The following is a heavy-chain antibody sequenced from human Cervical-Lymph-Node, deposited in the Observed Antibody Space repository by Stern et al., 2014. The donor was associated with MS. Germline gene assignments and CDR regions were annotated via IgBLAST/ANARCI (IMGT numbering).Heavy chain of an antibody. V-gene: IGHV5-51*01. D-gene: IGHD3-10*01. Sequence: EVHLVESGAEVKKPGESLKISCKGSGYSFTSYWIGWVRQMPGKGLEWMGIIYPGDSDTRYSPSFQGQVTISADKSISTAYLQWSSLKASDTAMYYCARTYYYGSGSSSPTFDPWGQGTLVTVSS. CDR3: ARTYYYGSGSSSPTFDP. CDR1: GYSFTSYW. J-gene: IGHJ5*02. CDR2: IYPGDSDT.